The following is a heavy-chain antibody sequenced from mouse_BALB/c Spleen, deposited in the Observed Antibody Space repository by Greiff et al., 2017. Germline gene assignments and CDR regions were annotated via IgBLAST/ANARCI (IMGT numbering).Heavy chain of an antibody. V-gene: IGHV5-12-1*01. J-gene: IGHJ4*01. Sequence: EVHLVESGGGLVKPGGSLKLSCAASGFAFSSYDMSWVRQTPEKRLEWVAYISSGGGSTYYPDTVKGRFTISRDNAKNTLYLQMSSLKSEDTAMYYCARNYYAMDYWGQGTSVTVSS. CDR1: GFAFSSYD. CDR2: ISSGGGST. CDR3: ARNYYAMDY.